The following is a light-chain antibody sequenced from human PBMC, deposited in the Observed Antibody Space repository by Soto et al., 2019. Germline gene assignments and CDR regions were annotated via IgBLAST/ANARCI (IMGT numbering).Light chain of an antibody. J-gene: IGLJ1*01. CDR3: AAWDDSLNGYV. CDR1: SSNIGSNT. V-gene: IGLV1-44*01. Sequence: QSVLTQPPSASGTPGQRVTMSCSGSSSNIGSNTVNWYQQLPGTAPKLLIDANNQRPSGVPDRFSGSKSGTSASLAISWLQSEEADYYCAAWDDSLNGYVFGTGTKLTVL. CDR2: ANN.